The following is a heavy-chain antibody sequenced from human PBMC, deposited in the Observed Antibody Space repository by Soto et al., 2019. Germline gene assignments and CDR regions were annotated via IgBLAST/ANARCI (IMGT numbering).Heavy chain of an antibody. CDR1: GGSVSIGDYL. D-gene: IGHD4-17*01. J-gene: IGHJ5*02. CDR2: IHDSGNT. CDR3: ARARGGDSGDYASLFDR. Sequence: PSETLSLTCTVFGGSVSIGDYLWSWIRQRPGKGLEWIGYIHDSGNTYYNPSLKSRVTISLDTSKNQFSLQVTSMTAADTAVYFCARARGGDSGDYASLFDRWGQGNLVTVSS. V-gene: IGHV4-30-4*01.